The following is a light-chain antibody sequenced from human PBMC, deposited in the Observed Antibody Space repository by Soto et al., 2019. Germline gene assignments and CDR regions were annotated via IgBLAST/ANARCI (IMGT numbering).Light chain of an antibody. J-gene: IGKJ4*01. Sequence: DIVMTQSPDSLAVSLGERATINCKSSQGVLYSSSNKNYLAWYQQKPGQPPKLLIYWASTRESGVPDRFSGSGSGTDFTLTISSLQAEDVALYYCHQYYSTPLTFAGGTKVEIK. CDR3: HQYYSTPLT. CDR1: QGVLYSSSNKNY. V-gene: IGKV4-1*01. CDR2: WAS.